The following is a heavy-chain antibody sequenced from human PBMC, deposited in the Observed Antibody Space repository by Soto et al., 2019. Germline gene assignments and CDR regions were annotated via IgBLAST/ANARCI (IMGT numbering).Heavy chain of an antibody. CDR3: AKGRLWFDP. J-gene: IGHJ5*02. CDR2: IYYSGST. CDR1: GGSVSSGSYY. D-gene: IGHD6-25*01. Sequence: QVQLQESGPGLVKPSETLSLTCTVSGGSVSSGSYYWSWIRQPPGKGLEWIGYIYYSGSTNYNPSLKSRVTTSVDTSKNQFSLQLSSVTAADTAVYYCAKGRLWFDPWGQGTLVTVSS. V-gene: IGHV4-61*01.